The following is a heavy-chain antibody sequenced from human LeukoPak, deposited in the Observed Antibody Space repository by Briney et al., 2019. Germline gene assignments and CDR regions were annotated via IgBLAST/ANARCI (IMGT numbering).Heavy chain of an antibody. CDR1: GYTLTELS. CDR2: FDPEDGET. V-gene: IGHV1-24*01. Sequence: ASVKVSCKVSGYTLTELSMHWVRQAPGKGLEWMGGFDPEDGETIYAQKFQGRVTMTEDTSTDTAYMELNRLRSEDTAVYYCATVNYGDYWFDPWGQGTLVTVSS. CDR3: ATVNYGDYWFDP. D-gene: IGHD4-17*01. J-gene: IGHJ5*02.